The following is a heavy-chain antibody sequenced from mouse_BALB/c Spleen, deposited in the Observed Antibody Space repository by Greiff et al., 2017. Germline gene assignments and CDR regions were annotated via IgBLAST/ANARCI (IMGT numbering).Heavy chain of an antibody. V-gene: IGHV5-6-3*01. J-gene: IGHJ4*01. CDR2: INSNGGST. Sequence: EVQVVESGGGLVQPGGSLKLSCAASGFTFSSYGMSWVRQTPDKRLELVATINSNGGSTYYPDSVKGRFTISRDNAKNTLYLQMSSLKSEDTAMYYCARDQASYYGNYYAMDYWGQGTSVTVSS. CDR1: GFTFSSYG. CDR3: ARDQASYYGNYYAMDY. D-gene: IGHD2-10*01.